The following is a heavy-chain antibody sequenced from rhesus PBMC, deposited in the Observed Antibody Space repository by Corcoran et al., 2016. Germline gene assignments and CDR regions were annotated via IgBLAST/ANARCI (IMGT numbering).Heavy chain of an antibody. CDR1: GGSISGGFG. CDR2: IFGSIGRT. J-gene: IGHJ4*01. D-gene: IGHD3-9*01. V-gene: IGHV4S7*01. Sequence: QVQLQESGPGLVKPPATLSLTCAVPGGSISGGFGRTWTRQPPGEGGGWVGHIFGSIGRTYYNPSLKSRVTISRDTSKNQFSLKLSSVTAADTAVYYCARQNSDGYYYNLLVYFDYWGQGVLVTVSS. CDR3: ARQNSDGYYYNLLVYFDY.